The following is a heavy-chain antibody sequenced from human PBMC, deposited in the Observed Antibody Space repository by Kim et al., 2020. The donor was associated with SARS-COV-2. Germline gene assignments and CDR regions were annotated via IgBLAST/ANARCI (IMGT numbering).Heavy chain of an antibody. CDR3: ALYGSGSYYSHVFDY. CDR2: INPSGGST. CDR1: GYTFTSYY. Sequence: ASVKVSCKASGYTFTSYYMHWVRQAPGQGLEWMGIINPSGGSTSYAQKFQGRVTMTRDTSTSTVYMELSSLRSEDTAVYYCALYGSGSYYSHVFDYWGQGTLVTVSS. J-gene: IGHJ4*02. D-gene: IGHD3-10*01. V-gene: IGHV1-46*01.